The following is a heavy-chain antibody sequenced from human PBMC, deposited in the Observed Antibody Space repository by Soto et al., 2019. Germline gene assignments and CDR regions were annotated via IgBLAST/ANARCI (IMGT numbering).Heavy chain of an antibody. V-gene: IGHV3-21*01. D-gene: IGHD6-6*01. CDR2: ISSTSSYI. J-gene: IGHJ3*02. Sequence: VQLVESGGGQVKPGGSLRLSCVASGFSLSSYRMNWVRQAPGKGLEWVSSISSTSSYIYYADSVKGRFNISRDNAKNSLYVQMKSLRAEDTAVYYCARDRLYGSSSAFEIWGQGTMVTVSS. CDR1: GFSLSSYR. CDR3: ARDRLYGSSSAFEI.